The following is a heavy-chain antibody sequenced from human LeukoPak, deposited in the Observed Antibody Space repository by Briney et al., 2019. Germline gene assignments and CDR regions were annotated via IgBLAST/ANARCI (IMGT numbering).Heavy chain of an antibody. CDR3: ARLKYCTNGVGYAGFDY. V-gene: IGHV1-3*01. CDR1: GYTFTSYA. J-gene: IGHJ4*02. CDR2: INAGNGNT. D-gene: IGHD2-8*01. Sequence: ASVKVSCKASGYTFTSYAMHWVRQAPGQRLEWMGWINAGNGNTKYSQKFQGRVTITRDTSADTAYMELSSLRSEDTAVYYCARLKYCTNGVGYAGFDYWGQGTLVTVPS.